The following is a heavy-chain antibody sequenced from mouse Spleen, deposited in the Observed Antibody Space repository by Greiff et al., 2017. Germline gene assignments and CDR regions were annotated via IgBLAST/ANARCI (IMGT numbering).Heavy chain of an antibody. V-gene: IGHV5-17*01. J-gene: IGHJ4*01. CDR1: GFTFSDYG. CDR3: AREDRYEDAMDY. D-gene: IGHD2-14*01. CDR2: ISSGSSTI. Sequence: EVKLQESGGGLVKPGGSLKLSCAASGFTFSDYGMHWVRQAPEKGLEWVAYISSGSSTIYYADTVKGRFTISRDNAKNTLFLQMTSLRSEDTAMYYCAREDRYEDAMDYWGQGTSVTVSS.